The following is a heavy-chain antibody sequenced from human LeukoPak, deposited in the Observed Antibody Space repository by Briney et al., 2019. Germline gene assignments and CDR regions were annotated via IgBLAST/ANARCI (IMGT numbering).Heavy chain of an antibody. Sequence: SVKVSCKASGGTFSSYDISWVRQAPGQGLEWMGGIIPIFGTANYAQKFQGRVTITADESTSTAYMELSSLRSEDTAVYYCAREYSGSYPGPFDYWGQGTLVTVSS. CDR3: AREYSGSYPGPFDY. J-gene: IGHJ4*02. D-gene: IGHD1-26*01. CDR2: IIPIFGTA. V-gene: IGHV1-69*13. CDR1: GGTFSSYD.